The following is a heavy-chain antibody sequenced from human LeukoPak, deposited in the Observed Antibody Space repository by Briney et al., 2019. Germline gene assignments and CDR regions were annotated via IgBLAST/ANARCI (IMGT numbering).Heavy chain of an antibody. CDR3: ARVGRRNPQGWFDY. Sequence: ASVKVSCKASGYTFTGYYMHWVRQAPGQGLEWMGWINPNSGGTNYAQKFQGWVTMTRDTSISTAYMELSRLRSDDTAVYYCARVGRRNPQGWFDYWGQGTLVTVSS. D-gene: IGHD1-14*01. CDR1: GYTFTGYY. CDR2: INPNSGGT. V-gene: IGHV1-2*04. J-gene: IGHJ4*02.